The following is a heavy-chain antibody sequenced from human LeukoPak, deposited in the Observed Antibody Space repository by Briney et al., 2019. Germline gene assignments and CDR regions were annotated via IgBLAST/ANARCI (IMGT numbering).Heavy chain of an antibody. CDR3: ARGALRWFDL. CDR2: IRSKTDGRTT. V-gene: IGHV3-15*01. CDR1: GFTFSNAW. J-gene: IGHJ5*02. Sequence: GGSLRLSCAASGFTFSNAWMNWVRQAPGKGLEWVGRIRSKTDGRTTDYAAPVEGRFTISRDDSKNTLSLQMNSLKTDDTGVYYCARGALRWFDLWGQGTLVTVSS.